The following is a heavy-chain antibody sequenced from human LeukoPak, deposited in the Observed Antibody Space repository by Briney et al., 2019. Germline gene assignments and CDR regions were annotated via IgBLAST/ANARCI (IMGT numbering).Heavy chain of an antibody. CDR1: VFSLSGHW. J-gene: IGHJ3*02. Sequence: PGGSLRLSCTASVFSLSGHWMRWARQLLWKGLVWVSRISPTGSTTSYADSVKGRFTVSRDNAKNTLYLQVNNLRAEDTALYYCAPQYSGSYGDDAFDIWGQGTMVTVSS. V-gene: IGHV3-74*01. D-gene: IGHD1-26*01. CDR3: APQYSGSYGDDAFDI. CDR2: ISPTGSTT.